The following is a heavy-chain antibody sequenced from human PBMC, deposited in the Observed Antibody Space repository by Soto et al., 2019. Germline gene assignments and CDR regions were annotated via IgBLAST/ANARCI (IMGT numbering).Heavy chain of an antibody. Sequence: GGSLRLSCAASGFTFSSYSMNWVRQAPGKGLEWVSSISSSSSYIYYADSVKGRFTISRDNAKNSLYLQMNSLRAEDTAVYYCARDFGSSRDSPGTYYYGMDVWGQGTTVTVSS. CDR1: GFTFSSYS. J-gene: IGHJ6*02. CDR3: ARDFGSSRDSPGTYYYGMDV. V-gene: IGHV3-21*01. CDR2: ISSSSSYI. D-gene: IGHD6-13*01.